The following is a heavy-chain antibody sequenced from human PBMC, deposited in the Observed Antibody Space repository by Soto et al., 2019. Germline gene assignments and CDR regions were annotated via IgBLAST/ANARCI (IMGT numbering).Heavy chain of an antibody. V-gene: IGHV4-59*01. CDR2: IYYSGST. CDR3: ARRNSSGWYWWFDP. J-gene: IGHJ5*02. CDR1: GGSISSYY. D-gene: IGHD6-19*01. Sequence: SETLSLTCTVSGGSISSYYWSWIRQPPGKKLEWIGYIYYSGSTNYNPSLKSRVTISVDTSKNQFSLKLSSVTAADTAVYYCARRNSSGWYWWFDPWGQGTLVTVSS.